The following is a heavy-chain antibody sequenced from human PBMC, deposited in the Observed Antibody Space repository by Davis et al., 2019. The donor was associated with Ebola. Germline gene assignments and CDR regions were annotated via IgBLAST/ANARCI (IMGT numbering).Heavy chain of an antibody. V-gene: IGHV1-18*01. CDR2: ISAYNGNT. CDR3: ARGGTGCSGGSCRYYYYGMDV. J-gene: IGHJ6*02. D-gene: IGHD2-15*01. CDR1: GYTFTSYG. Sequence: ASVKVSCKASGYTFTSYGISWVRQAPGQGLEWMGWISAYNGNTNYAQKLQGRVTMTTDTSTSTAYMELSRLRSDDTAVYYCARGGTGCSGGSCRYYYYGMDVWGQGTTVTVSS.